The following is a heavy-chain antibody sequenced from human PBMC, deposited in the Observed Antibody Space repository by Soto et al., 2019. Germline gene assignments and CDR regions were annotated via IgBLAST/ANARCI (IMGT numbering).Heavy chain of an antibody. CDR3: ARAPAMTTVTRCCAFDI. V-gene: IGHV4-34*01. CDR2: INHSGST. Sequence: PSETLSLTCAVYGGSFSGYYWSWIRQPPGEGLEWVWEINHSGSTNYNPALNSRITISVERSKNKFSLKLSSVTAADTAVYYCARAPAMTTVTRCCAFDIGGQGTMVNVSS. CDR1: GGSFSGYY. J-gene: IGHJ3*02. D-gene: IGHD4-17*01.